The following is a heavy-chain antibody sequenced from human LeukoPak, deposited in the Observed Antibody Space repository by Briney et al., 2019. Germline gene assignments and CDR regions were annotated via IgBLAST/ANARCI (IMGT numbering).Heavy chain of an antibody. D-gene: IGHD2-2*01. Sequence: SETLSLTCTVSGGSISSYYWSWIRQPAGKGLEWIGRIYTSGSTNYNPSPKSRVTMSVDTSKNQFSLKLSSVTAADTAVYYCASIPYCSSTSCLPGWFDPWGQGTLVTVSS. CDR1: GGSISSYY. J-gene: IGHJ5*02. CDR2: IYTSGST. CDR3: ASIPYCSSTSCLPGWFDP. V-gene: IGHV4-4*07.